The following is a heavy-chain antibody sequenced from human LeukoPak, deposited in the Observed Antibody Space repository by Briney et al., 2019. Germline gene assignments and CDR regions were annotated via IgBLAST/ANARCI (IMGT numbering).Heavy chain of an antibody. CDR3: AKDMDSSGWYAY. V-gene: IGHV3-43*02. CDR1: GFTFDYYA. Sequence: GGSLRLSRAASGFTFDYYAMHWVRQTPGQGLEWVSLISGDGASTYYADSVKGRFTISRDNNINSLYLQMNSLRTEDTALYYCAKDMDSSGWYAYWGQGTLVTVSS. J-gene: IGHJ4*02. D-gene: IGHD6-19*01. CDR2: ISGDGAST.